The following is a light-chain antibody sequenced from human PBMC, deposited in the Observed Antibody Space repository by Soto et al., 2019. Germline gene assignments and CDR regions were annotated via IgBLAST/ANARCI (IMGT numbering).Light chain of an antibody. CDR2: KAY. Sequence: DIQMTQSPSTLSASVGDRVTITCRASQSINVWLAWYQQKPGKAPKLLIYKAYSLESGVPSRFSGSGSGTEFTLTISSLQSDDFASYYCQQYNAYPWTFGQGTKVEIK. V-gene: IGKV1-5*03. J-gene: IGKJ1*01. CDR3: QQYNAYPWT. CDR1: QSINVW.